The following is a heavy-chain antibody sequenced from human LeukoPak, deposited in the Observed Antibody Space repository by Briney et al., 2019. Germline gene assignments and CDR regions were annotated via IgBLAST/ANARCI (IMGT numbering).Heavy chain of an antibody. CDR2: IDTSSGTI. J-gene: IGHJ4*02. Sequence: GGSLRLSCAASGFTFSSYSMTWVRQAPGKGLEGVSYIDTSSGTIYYADSVKGRFTISRDNAKNSLFLQMNSLRDEDTAVYYCARYHYTSGRIFDYWGQGTLVTVSS. CDR3: ARYHYTSGRIFDY. CDR1: GFTFSSYS. D-gene: IGHD6-19*01. V-gene: IGHV3-48*02.